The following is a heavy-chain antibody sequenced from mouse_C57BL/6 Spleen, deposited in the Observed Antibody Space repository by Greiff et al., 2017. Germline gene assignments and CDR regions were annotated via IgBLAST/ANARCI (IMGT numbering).Heavy chain of an antibody. V-gene: IGHV1-80*01. CDR1: GYAFSSYW. D-gene: IGHD1-1*01. CDR2: IYPGDGDT. J-gene: IGHJ2*01. Sequence: VKLMESGAELVKPGASVKISCKASGYAFSSYWMNWVKQRPGKGLEWIGQIYPGDGDTNYNGKFKGKATLTADKSSSTAYMQLSSLTSEDSAVYFCARADYGSRDYFDYWGQGTTLTVSS. CDR3: ARADYGSRDYFDY.